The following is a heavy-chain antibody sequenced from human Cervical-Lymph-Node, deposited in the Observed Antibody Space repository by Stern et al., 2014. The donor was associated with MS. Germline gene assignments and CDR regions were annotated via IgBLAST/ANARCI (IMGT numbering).Heavy chain of an antibody. V-gene: IGHV3-11*01. CDR1: GFGFSDYY. Sequence: VQLVESGGGVVKPRGSLRLSCAASGFGFSDYYMTWIRQAPGRGLEWVSYISSTGSSIKYADSVKGRFTISRDNAKNTLYLQMNSLRDEDTAVYYCARVGSSGWQYFDSWGQGTLVTVSS. D-gene: IGHD6-19*01. CDR2: ISSTGSSI. J-gene: IGHJ4*02. CDR3: ARVGSSGWQYFDS.